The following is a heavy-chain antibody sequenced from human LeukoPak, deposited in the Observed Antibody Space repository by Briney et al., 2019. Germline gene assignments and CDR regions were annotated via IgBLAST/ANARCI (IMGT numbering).Heavy chain of an antibody. J-gene: IGHJ6*03. CDR3: ARVFHTISYYYYYYYMDV. Sequence: KPSETLSLTCAVYGGSFSGYYWGWIRQPPGKGLEWIGEINHSGSTNYNPSLKSRVTISVDTSKNQFSLKLSSVTAADTAVYYCARVFHTISYYYYYYYMDVWGKGTTVTVSS. D-gene: IGHD6-6*01. CDR1: GGSFSGYY. CDR2: INHSGST. V-gene: IGHV4-34*01.